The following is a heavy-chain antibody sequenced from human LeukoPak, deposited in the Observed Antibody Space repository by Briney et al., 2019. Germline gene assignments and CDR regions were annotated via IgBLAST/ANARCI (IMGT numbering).Heavy chain of an antibody. CDR1: GGSISSSNW. J-gene: IGHJ3*02. D-gene: IGHD3-22*01. Sequence: ETLSLTCAVSGGSISSSNWWSWVRQAPGKGLEWVSVIYSGGSTYYADSVKGRFTISRDNSKNTLYLQMNSLRAEDTAVYYCARVAYYYDSSGHRAFDIWGQGTMVTVSS. CDR2: IYSGGST. CDR3: ARVAYYYDSSGHRAFDI. V-gene: IGHV3-66*01.